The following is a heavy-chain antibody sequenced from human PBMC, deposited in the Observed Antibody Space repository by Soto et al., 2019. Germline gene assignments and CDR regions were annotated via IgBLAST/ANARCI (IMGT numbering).Heavy chain of an antibody. J-gene: IGHJ6*02. Sequence: QVQLVQSGAEVKKPGSSVKVSCKVSGGTFSNYAIDWVRLAPGHGLEWMGGIVPIFGTTYYTQKFQGRATIIADGSTTTAYLEMSSLRSEDTAIYYCARVEAVAGLYNYHGLDVWGQGTAVTVSS. V-gene: IGHV1-69*12. D-gene: IGHD6-19*01. CDR2: IVPIFGTT. CDR3: ARVEAVAGLYNYHGLDV. CDR1: GGTFSNYA.